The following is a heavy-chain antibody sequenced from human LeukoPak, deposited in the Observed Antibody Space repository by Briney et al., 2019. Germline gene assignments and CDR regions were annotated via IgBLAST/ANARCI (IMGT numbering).Heavy chain of an antibody. D-gene: IGHD4-11*01. Sequence: PGGSLRLSCAASGFTFSAYAIHWVRQAPGKGLEWVTVITYDGSNKYYADSVKGRFTISRDNSKNTLYLQMNSLRAEDTAVYYCAYDYSDYGYYWGQGTLVTVSS. J-gene: IGHJ4*02. V-gene: IGHV3-30-3*01. CDR1: GFTFSAYA. CDR3: AYDYSDYGYY. CDR2: ITYDGSNK.